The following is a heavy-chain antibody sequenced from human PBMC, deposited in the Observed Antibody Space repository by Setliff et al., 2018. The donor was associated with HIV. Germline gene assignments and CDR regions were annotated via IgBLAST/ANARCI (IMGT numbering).Heavy chain of an antibody. J-gene: IGHJ4*02. V-gene: IGHV4-38-2*02. CDR3: AREEYSYGLLGGDFDY. CDR1: GYSISSGYY. Sequence: PSETLSLTCTVSGYSISSGYYWGWVRQPPGKGLEWSGSIYYSGSTNYNPSLKSRVTISVDTSKNQFSLKLSSVTAADTAVYYCAREEYSYGLLGGDFDYWGQGTLVTVSS. D-gene: IGHD5-18*01. CDR2: IYYSGST.